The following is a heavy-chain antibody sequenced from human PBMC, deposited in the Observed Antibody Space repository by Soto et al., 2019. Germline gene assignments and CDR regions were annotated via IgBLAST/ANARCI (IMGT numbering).Heavy chain of an antibody. CDR1: GFTFSSYG. CDR2: ISYDGSNK. CDR3: AKEGDDILTGYCHFDY. V-gene: IGHV3-30*18. Sequence: QVQLVESGGGVVQPGRSLRLSCAASGFTFSSYGMHWVRQAPGKGLEWVAVISYDGSNKYYADSVQGRFTISRDNSKNTLYLQMNSLRAEDTAVYYCAKEGDDILTGYCHFDYWGQGTLVTVSS. D-gene: IGHD3-9*01. J-gene: IGHJ4*02.